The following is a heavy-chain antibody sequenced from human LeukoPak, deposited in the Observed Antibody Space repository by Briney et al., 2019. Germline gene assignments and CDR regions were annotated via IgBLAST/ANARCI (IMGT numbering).Heavy chain of an antibody. Sequence: GRSLRLSCAASGFTFSSYGMHWVRQAPGKGLEWVAVIWYDGSNKYYADSVKGRFTISRDNSKNTLYLQMNSLRAEDTAVYYCARDPPKVANDAFDIWGQGTMVTVSS. D-gene: IGHD2-15*01. CDR2: IWYDGSNK. V-gene: IGHV3-33*01. CDR3: ARDPPKVANDAFDI. J-gene: IGHJ3*02. CDR1: GFTFSSYG.